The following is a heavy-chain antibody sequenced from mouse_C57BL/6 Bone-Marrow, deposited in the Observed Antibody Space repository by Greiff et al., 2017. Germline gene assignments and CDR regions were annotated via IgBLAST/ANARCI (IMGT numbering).Heavy chain of an antibody. CDR1: GYTFTDYN. CDR3: ARREFYYGSFFFDY. CDR2: INPNNGGT. D-gene: IGHD1-1*01. J-gene: IGHJ2*01. Sequence: EVQLQQSGPELVKPGASVKIPCKASGYTFTDYNMDWVKQSHGKSLEWIGDINPNNGGTIYNQKFKGKATLTVDKSSSTAYMELRSLTSEDTAFYYCARREFYYGSFFFDYWGQGTTLTVSS. V-gene: IGHV1-18*01.